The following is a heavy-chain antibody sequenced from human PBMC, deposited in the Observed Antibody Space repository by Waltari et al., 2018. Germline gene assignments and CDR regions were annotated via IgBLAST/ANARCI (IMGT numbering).Heavy chain of an antibody. CDR2: MNPNSGNT. J-gene: IGHJ6*02. CDR3: ARRDAWFGEFGAYYYGMDV. V-gene: IGHV1-8*01. D-gene: IGHD3-10*01. CDR1: GDTFTSYD. Sequence: QVQLVQSGAEVKKPGDSVKVSCKGSGDTFTSYDINWVRQATGQGLVWMGWMNPNSGNTGYAQKFQGRVTMTRNTSISTAYMELSSPRSEDTAVYYCARRDAWFGEFGAYYYGMDVWGQGTTVTVSS.